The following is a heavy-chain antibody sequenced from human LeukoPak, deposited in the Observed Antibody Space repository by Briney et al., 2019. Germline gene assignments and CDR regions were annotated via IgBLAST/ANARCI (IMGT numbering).Heavy chain of an antibody. J-gene: IGHJ4*02. CDR2: IASDGSST. CDR1: GFTFSDYW. Sequence: GGSLRLSCAASGFTFSDYWIHWVRQAPGKGLVWVSRIASDGSSTTYADSVKGRFSISRDNAKNTLYLQMNSLRVEDTAVYYCARGGPHGNDYGGRGTLVTVS. V-gene: IGHV3-74*01. D-gene: IGHD4-23*01. CDR3: ARGGPHGNDY.